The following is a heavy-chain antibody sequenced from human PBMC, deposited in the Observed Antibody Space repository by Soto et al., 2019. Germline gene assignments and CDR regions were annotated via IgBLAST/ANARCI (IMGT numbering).Heavy chain of an antibody. CDR3: ASQRFLEWPKPFYYHYDMDV. Sequence: SVILSLTCTVSGGSISSSTYYWGWIRQHPGNVLDWIGSIYYSGCTDYNPSLKIRVTISVDTAKNQFSLKLSSVTAADTAVYYCASQRFLEWPKPFYYHYDMDVWGKGTKVTISS. J-gene: IGHJ6*04. D-gene: IGHD3-3*01. V-gene: IGHV4-39*01. CDR2: IYYSGCT. CDR1: GGSISSSTYY.